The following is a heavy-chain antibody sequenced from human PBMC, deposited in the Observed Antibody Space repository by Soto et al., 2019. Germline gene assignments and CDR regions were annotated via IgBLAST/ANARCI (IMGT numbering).Heavy chain of an antibody. J-gene: IGHJ6*02. CDR2: ISYDGSNK. V-gene: IGHV3-30-3*01. Sequence: GGSLRLSCVASVFTFSSYAMHWVRQAPGKGLEWVAVISYDGSNKYYADSVKGRFTISRDNSKNTLYLQMNSLRAEDTAVYYCAREAAPHLGYYYGMDVWGQGTTVTVSS. D-gene: IGHD6-6*01. CDR1: VFTFSSYA. CDR3: AREAAPHLGYYYGMDV.